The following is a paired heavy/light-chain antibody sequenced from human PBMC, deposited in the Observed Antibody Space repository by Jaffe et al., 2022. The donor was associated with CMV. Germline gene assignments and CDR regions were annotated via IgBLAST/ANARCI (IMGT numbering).Light chain of an antibody. J-gene: IGKJ1*01. Sequence: DIVMTQSPDSLAVSLGERATINCKSSQSVLWSTNNKNYLAWHQQKPGQPPKLLIYWASTRESGVPDRFSGSGSGTDFTLTISSLQAEDVAVYYCQQYYSTPPTFGQGTKVEIK. CDR3: QQYYSTPPT. CDR2: WAS. CDR1: QSVLWSTNNKNY. V-gene: IGKV4-1*01.
Heavy chain of an antibody. CDR2: INTGNGNT. Sequence: QVQLVQSGAEVKKPGASMKVSCKASGYTFTNNAIHWVRQAPGQRLEWMGWINTGNGNTKYAQNFQGRVTVTMDTSATTAYMELSSLRSDDTAVYYCARDRAPNPQDVFDIWGQGTMVTVSS. V-gene: IGHV1-3*04. J-gene: IGHJ3*02. CDR1: GYTFTNNA. CDR3: ARDRAPNPQDVFDI.